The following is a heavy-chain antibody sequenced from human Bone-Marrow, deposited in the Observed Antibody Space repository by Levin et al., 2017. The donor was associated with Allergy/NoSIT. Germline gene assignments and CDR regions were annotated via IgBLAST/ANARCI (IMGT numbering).Heavy chain of an antibody. CDR2: VGGSGGSI. V-gene: IGHV3-23*01. CDR3: AKRLRDGYNYGDPDY. CDR1: GFTFSSYA. J-gene: IGHJ4*02. Sequence: SGGSLRLSCAVSGFTFSSYAMSWVRQAPGKGLEWVSSVGGSGGSIKYADSVKGRFTISRDNSKNTLYLQMNSLRAEDTAVYYCAKRLRDGYNYGDPDYWGQGTLVTVSS. D-gene: IGHD5-18*01.